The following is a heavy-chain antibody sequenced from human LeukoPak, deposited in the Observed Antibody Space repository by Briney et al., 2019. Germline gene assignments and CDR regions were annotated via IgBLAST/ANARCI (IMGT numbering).Heavy chain of an antibody. D-gene: IGHD2-15*01. Sequence: GGSVKVSCKASGFTFTSYGISWVRQAPGQGLEWMACISGYNGNTNYAHKVQGRVNMTTDISTSTAYMELSRLRSDDTAVYYCAREDIVVVVARMDVWGQGTTVTVSS. CDR3: AREDIVVVVARMDV. V-gene: IGHV1-18*01. CDR1: GFTFTSYG. CDR2: ISGYNGNT. J-gene: IGHJ6*02.